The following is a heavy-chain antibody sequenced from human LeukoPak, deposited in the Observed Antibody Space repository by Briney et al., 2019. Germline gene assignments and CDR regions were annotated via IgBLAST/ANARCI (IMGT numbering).Heavy chain of an antibody. D-gene: IGHD1-26*01. V-gene: IGHV3-23*01. CDR2: ISSGVGST. Sequence: PGGSLRLSCAASGFIFSNYAFSWVRQAPGKGLEWVSSISSGVGSTYYADSVKGRFTIFRDNSKNTLYLQVNSLRAEDTAEYYCAKKSRGSYLDYFDFWGQGTLVTVSS. CDR3: AKKSRGSYLDYFDF. J-gene: IGHJ4*02. CDR1: GFIFSNYA.